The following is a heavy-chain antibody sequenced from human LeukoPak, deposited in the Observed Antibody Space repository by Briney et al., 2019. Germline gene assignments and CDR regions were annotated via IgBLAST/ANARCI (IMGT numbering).Heavy chain of an antibody. Sequence: PGGSLRLSCAASGFTFSSYSMNWVRQAPGKGLEWVSYISSSSSTIYYADSVKGRFTISRDNAKNSLYLQMNSLRAEDTAVYYCARDFKSRWFSYYYGMDVWGQGTTVTVSS. J-gene: IGHJ6*02. V-gene: IGHV3-48*01. CDR1: GFTFSSYS. D-gene: IGHD3-10*01. CDR3: ARDFKSRWFSYYYGMDV. CDR2: ISSSSSTI.